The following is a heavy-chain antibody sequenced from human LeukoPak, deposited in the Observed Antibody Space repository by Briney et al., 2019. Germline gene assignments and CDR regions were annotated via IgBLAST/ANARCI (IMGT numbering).Heavy chain of an antibody. CDR3: ARDSRGLLSNMYYFDY. J-gene: IGHJ4*02. V-gene: IGHV4-31*03. CDR1: GGSISSGGYY. CDR2: IYYSGST. D-gene: IGHD3-10*01. Sequence: KASETLSLTCTVSGGSISSGGYYWSWIRQHPGKGLEWIGYIYYSGSTYYNPSLKSRVTISVDTSKNQFSLKLSSVTAADTAVYYCARDSRGLLSNMYYFDYWGQGTLVTVSS.